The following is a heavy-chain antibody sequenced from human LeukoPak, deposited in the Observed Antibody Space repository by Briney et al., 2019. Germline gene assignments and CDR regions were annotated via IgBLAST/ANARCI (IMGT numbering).Heavy chain of an antibody. J-gene: IGHJ3*02. Sequence: GASVKVSCKASGYTFTSYYMHWVRQAPGQGLEWMGIINPSGGSTSYAQKFQGRVTMTRDMSISTAYMELSRLRSDDTAVYYCAGAGDGYNWGAFDIWGQGTMVTVSS. CDR1: GYTFTSYY. D-gene: IGHD5-24*01. V-gene: IGHV1-46*01. CDR2: INPSGGST. CDR3: AGAGDGYNWGAFDI.